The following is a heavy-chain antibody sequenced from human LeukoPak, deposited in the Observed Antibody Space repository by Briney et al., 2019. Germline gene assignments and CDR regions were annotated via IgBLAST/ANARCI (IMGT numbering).Heavy chain of an antibody. CDR1: GFTFNSYG. CDR2: MGRSGGST. Sequence: GGSLRLSCAASGFTFNSYGMSWVRQAPGKGLEWVSGMGRSGGSTYYADSVKGRFTISRDNSKNTLYLQMNSLRAEDTAVYYCAKGRGWEASYYYYYMDVWGKGTTVTISS. J-gene: IGHJ6*03. V-gene: IGHV3-23*01. D-gene: IGHD1-26*01. CDR3: AKGRGWEASYYYYYMDV.